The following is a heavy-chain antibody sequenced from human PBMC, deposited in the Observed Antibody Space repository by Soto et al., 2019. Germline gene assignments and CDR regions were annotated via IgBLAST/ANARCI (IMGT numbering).Heavy chain of an antibody. CDR2: ISAYNGDT. D-gene: IGHD4-17*01. Sequence: GASVKVSCKASGYTFTSYGISWVRQAPGQGLEWMGWISAYNGDTNYAQKLQGRVTMTTDTSTSTAYMELRSLRSDDTAVYYCARAYGDSSPGYYYYGMDVWGQGTTVTVSS. CDR3: ARAYGDSSPGYYYYGMDV. CDR1: GYTFTSYG. V-gene: IGHV1-18*01. J-gene: IGHJ6*02.